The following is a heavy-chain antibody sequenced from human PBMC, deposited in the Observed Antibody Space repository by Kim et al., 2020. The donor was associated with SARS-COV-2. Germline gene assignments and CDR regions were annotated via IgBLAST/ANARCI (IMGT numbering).Heavy chain of an antibody. CDR2: IYSGGST. CDR1: GFTVSSNY. D-gene: IGHD5-18*01. J-gene: IGHJ4*02. V-gene: IGHV3-53*01. Sequence: GGSLRLSCAASGFTVSSNYMSWVRQAPGKGLEWVSVIYSGGSTYYADSVKGRFTISRDNSKNTLYLQMNSLRAEDTAVYYCARDGGYSYGLTSFDYWGQGTLVTVSS. CDR3: ARDGGYSYGLTSFDY.